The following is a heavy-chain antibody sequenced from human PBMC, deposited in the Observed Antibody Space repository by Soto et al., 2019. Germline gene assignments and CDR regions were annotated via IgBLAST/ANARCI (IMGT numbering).Heavy chain of an antibody. CDR3: ARSRSGSYPQDFDY. V-gene: IGHV3-53*01. CDR1: GFTVSSTS. J-gene: IGHJ4*02. D-gene: IGHD1-26*01. Sequence: XGSLRLSCAASGFTVSSTSMSWVRQAPGKGLEWVSVIYSGGSTYYADSVKGRFTISRDNSKNTLYLQMNSLRAEDTAVYYCARSRSGSYPQDFDYWGQGTLVTVSS. CDR2: IYSGGST.